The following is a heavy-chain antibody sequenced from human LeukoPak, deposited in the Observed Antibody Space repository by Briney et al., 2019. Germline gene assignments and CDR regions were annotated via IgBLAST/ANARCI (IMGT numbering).Heavy chain of an antibody. CDR3: ARGRWDIVVVVAARGKYYFDY. CDR1: GYSFTSYW. V-gene: IGHV5-51*01. J-gene: IGHJ4*02. CDR2: IYPGDSDT. D-gene: IGHD2-15*01. Sequence: GESLKISCKGSGYSFTSYWIGWVRQMPGKGLEWMGIIYPGDSDTRYSPSFQGQVTISADKSISTAHLQWSSLKASDTAMYYCARGRWDIVVVVAARGKYYFDYWGQGTLVTVSS.